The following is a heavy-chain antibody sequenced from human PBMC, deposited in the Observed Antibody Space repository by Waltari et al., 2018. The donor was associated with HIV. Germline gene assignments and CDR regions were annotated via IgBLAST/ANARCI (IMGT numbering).Heavy chain of an antibody. Sequence: VKMEQAGATAAKPGGAVRVSCKTVSSTPGHVGNASNGQGEGQSTGRGPEWLGIVNPTGAGIASYAHKFRARITISADRSTSTTYLEGRGLTSDDTAMYYCAYDRAYFRHPRTGWGAYVDDWGRGTWVTVSS. D-gene: IGHD3-9*01. CDR1: SSTPGHVGNASN. CDR2: VNPTGAGIA. V-gene: IGHV1-46*02. CDR3: AYDRAYFRHPRTGWGAYVDD. J-gene: IGHJ4*02.